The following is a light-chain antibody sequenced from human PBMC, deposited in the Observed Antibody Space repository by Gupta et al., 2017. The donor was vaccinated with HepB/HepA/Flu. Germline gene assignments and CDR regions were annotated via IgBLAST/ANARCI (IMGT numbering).Light chain of an antibody. V-gene: IGKV3-11*01. CDR2: DAS. CDR1: QSISYF. CDR3: QQRSNCPSA. J-gene: IGKJ3*01. Sequence: EIVLTQSPATLSLSPGERATLSCRASQSISYFLAWYQQKPGQAPRLLIYDASNRASGIPARFSGSGSGTDFTLTISSLEPEDFAVYYCQQRSNCPSAFGHGTTVDIK.